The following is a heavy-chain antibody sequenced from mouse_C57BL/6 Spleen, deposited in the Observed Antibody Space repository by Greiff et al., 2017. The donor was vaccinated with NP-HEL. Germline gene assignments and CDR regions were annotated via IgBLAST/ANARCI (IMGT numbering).Heavy chain of an antibody. J-gene: IGHJ4*01. Sequence: QVQLKQPGAELVRPGSSVKLSCKASGYTFTSYWMHWVKQRPIQGLEWIGNIDPSDSETHYNQKFKDKATLTVDKSSSTAYMQLSSLTSEDSAVYYCARIGNYAMDYWGQGTSVTVSS. CDR1: GYTFTSYW. D-gene: IGHD1-1*02. CDR2: IDPSDSET. V-gene: IGHV1-52*01. CDR3: ARIGNYAMDY.